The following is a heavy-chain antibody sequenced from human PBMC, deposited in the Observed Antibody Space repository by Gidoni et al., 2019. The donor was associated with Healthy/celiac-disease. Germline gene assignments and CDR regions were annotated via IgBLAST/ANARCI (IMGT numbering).Heavy chain of an antibody. Sequence: QVQLLQSGAEVKNPGASLKLSCKSSGYTFTGYYMHWVRPAPGQGLEWMGWINPNSGGTSYAQKFQGRVTMTRDTSISTAYMELSRLRSDDTAVYYCARGFSGGSYYWGQGTLVTVSS. J-gene: IGHJ4*02. D-gene: IGHD2-15*01. V-gene: IGHV1-2*02. CDR1: GYTFTGYY. CDR2: INPNSGGT. CDR3: ARGFSGGSYY.